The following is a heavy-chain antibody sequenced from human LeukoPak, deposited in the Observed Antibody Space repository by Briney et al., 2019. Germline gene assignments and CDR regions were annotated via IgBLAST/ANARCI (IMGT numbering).Heavy chain of an antibody. J-gene: IGHJ3*02. Sequence: KPGGSLRLSCAASGFTFSSYSMNWVRQAPGKGLEWVSSISSSSSYIYYADSVKGRFTISRDNAKNSLYLQMNSLRAEDTAVYYCAKDAPYYYDSSGYHPHDAFDIWGQGTMVTVSS. CDR1: GFTFSSYS. D-gene: IGHD3-22*01. CDR3: AKDAPYYYDSSGYHPHDAFDI. V-gene: IGHV3-21*01. CDR2: ISSSSSYI.